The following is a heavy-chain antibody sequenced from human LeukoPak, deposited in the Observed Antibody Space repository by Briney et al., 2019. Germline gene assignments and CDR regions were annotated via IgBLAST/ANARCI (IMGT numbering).Heavy chain of an antibody. CDR3: ASGYCSSGSCYSIAFDI. J-gene: IGHJ3*02. CDR2: INPSGGST. CDR1: GYTFTSYY. Sequence: ASVKVSCKASGYTFTSYYMHWVRQAPGQGLEWMGIINPSGGSTSYAQKFQGRVTMTRDTSTSTVYMELSSLRSEDTAVYYCASGYCSSGSCYSIAFDIWGQGTMVTVSS. D-gene: IGHD2-15*01. V-gene: IGHV1-46*01.